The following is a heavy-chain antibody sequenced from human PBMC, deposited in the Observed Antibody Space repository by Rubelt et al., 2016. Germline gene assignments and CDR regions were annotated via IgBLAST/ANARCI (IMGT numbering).Heavy chain of an antibody. CDR3: ARDSYDYVWGSYPTDY. D-gene: IGHD3-16*02. J-gene: IGHJ4*02. Sequence: QVQLVQSGAEVKKPGASVKVSCKASGYTFANFGISWVRQATGQGLEWMGWISAYNGNTNYARKLPGRVTMTTYTSTRTAYMALRSLRSDDTAVYYCARDSYDYVWGSYPTDYWGQGTLVTVSS. CDR2: ISAYNGNT. V-gene: IGHV1-18*01. CDR1: GYTFANFG.